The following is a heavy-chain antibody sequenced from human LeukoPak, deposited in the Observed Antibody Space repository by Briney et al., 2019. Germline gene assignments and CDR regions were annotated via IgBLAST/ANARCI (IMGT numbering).Heavy chain of an antibody. CDR1: GGSISSSSYY. Sequence: SETLSLTCTVSGGSISSSSYYWGWIRQPPGKGLEWIGSIYYSGSTYYNPSLKSRATISVDTSKNQFSLKLTSVTAADTAVYYCTRAASSGPLFTYHMDVWGKGTTVTVSS. V-gene: IGHV4-39*07. CDR3: TRAASSGPLFTYHMDV. D-gene: IGHD3-22*01. CDR2: IYYSGST. J-gene: IGHJ6*03.